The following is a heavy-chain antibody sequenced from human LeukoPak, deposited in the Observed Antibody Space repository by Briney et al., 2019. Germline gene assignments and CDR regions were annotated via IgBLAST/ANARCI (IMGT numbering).Heavy chain of an antibody. CDR1: GGSISSSNW. CDR3: ARDSGSYSYGMDV. J-gene: IGHJ6*02. V-gene: IGHV4-4*02. Sequence: SETLSLTCAVSGGSISSSNWWSWVRQPPGKGLEWIGEIYHSGSTNYNPSLKSRVTISVDKSKNQFSLKLSSVTAADTAVYYCARDSGSYSYGMDVWGQGTTVTVSS. CDR2: IYHSGST. D-gene: IGHD1-26*01.